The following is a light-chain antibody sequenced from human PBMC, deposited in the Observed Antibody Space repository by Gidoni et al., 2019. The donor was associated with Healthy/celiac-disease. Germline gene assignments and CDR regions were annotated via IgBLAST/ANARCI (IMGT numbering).Light chain of an antibody. CDR1: QSVSSN. CDR3: QQYNNWPLT. CDR2: GAS. J-gene: IGKJ4*01. Sequence: IVMTHSPATLSVSPGERATLSCRASQSVSSNLAWYQQKPGQAPRLLIYGASTRATGIPARCSGSGSGTEFTLTISSLQSEDFAVYYCQQYNNWPLTFGGGTKVEIK. V-gene: IGKV3-15*01.